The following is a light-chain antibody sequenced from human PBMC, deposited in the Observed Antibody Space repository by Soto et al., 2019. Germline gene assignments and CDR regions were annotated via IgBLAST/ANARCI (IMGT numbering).Light chain of an antibody. J-gene: IGKJ4*01. Sequence: EIVMTQSPATLPVSPRERATLSCRASQSVSSNLAWYQQKPGQAPRLLIYGASTRATGIPARFSGSGSGTEFTLTISSLQSEDFAVSYCQQYNTWPPLTFGGGTKVEIK. CDR2: GAS. CDR1: QSVSSN. CDR3: QQYNTWPPLT. V-gene: IGKV3-15*01.